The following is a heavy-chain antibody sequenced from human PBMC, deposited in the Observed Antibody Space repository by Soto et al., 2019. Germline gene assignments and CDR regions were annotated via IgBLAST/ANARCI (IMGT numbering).Heavy chain of an antibody. Sequence: VKASCKASGYTFTSYGIRWVRQAPGQGREWMGWISAYKGNTNYAQKLQGRVTMTTDTPTSTAYMELRSLRSDDTAVYYCTREFGYIGVTGKGIKQFDPW. J-gene: IGHJ5*02. D-gene: IGHD6-19*01. CDR2: ISAYKGNT. V-gene: IGHV1-18*04. CDR3: TREFGYIGVTGKGIKQFDP. CDR1: GYTFTSYG.